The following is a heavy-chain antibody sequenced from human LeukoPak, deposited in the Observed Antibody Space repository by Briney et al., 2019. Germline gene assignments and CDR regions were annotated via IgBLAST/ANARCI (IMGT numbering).Heavy chain of an antibody. V-gene: IGHV3-49*04. J-gene: IGHJ4*02. D-gene: IGHD3-22*01. CDR2: IRSKAYGGTT. CDR1: GFTFGDYA. CDR3: TTYYYDSSGVKGVDY. Sequence: GGSLRLSCTASGFTFGDYAMSWVRQAPGKGLEWVGFIRSKAYGGTTEYAASVKGRFTISRDDSKSIAYLQMNSLKTEDTAVYYCTTYYYDSSGVKGVDYWGQGTLVTVSS.